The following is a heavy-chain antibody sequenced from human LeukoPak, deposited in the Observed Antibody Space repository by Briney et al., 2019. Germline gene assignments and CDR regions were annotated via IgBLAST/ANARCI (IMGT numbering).Heavy chain of an antibody. J-gene: IGHJ4*02. V-gene: IGHV4-61*02. CDR2: IYTSGST. CDR3: AREMGMTTAESVRPYYFDY. D-gene: IGHD4-17*01. Sequence: PSETLSLTCTVSGGSISSGSYYWSWIRQPAGKGLEWIGRIYTSGSTNYNPSLKSRVTISVDTSKNQFSLKLSSVTAADTAVYYCAREMGMTTAESVRPYYFDYWGQGTLVTVSS. CDR1: GGSISSGSYY.